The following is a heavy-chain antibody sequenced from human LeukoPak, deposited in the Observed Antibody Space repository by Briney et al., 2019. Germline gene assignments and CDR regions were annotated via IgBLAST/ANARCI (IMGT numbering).Heavy chain of an antibody. CDR2: IYSGGST. J-gene: IGHJ4*02. CDR1: GFTFSSYA. V-gene: IGHV3-66*01. D-gene: IGHD3-22*01. Sequence: HPGGSLRLSCAASGFTFSSYAMSWVRQAPGKGLEWVSVIYSGGSTFYADSVKGRFTISRDNSKNTLYLQMNSLRAEDTAVYYCARDGFGSSGYYDYWGQGTLVTVSS. CDR3: ARDGFGSSGYYDY.